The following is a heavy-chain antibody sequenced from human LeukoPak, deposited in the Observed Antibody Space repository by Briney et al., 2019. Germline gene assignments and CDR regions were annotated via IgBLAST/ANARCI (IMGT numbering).Heavy chain of an antibody. CDR1: GFTFSSYS. CDR3: ARSGGGVVPAARVLFPPYYFDY. Sequence: PGGSLRLSCAASGFTFSSYSMNWVRQALGKGLEWVSSISSSSSYIYYADSVKGRFTISRDNAKNSLYLQMNSLRAEDTAVYYCARSGGGVVPAARVLFPPYYFDYWGQGTLVTVSS. CDR2: ISSSSSYI. D-gene: IGHD2-2*01. J-gene: IGHJ4*02. V-gene: IGHV3-21*01.